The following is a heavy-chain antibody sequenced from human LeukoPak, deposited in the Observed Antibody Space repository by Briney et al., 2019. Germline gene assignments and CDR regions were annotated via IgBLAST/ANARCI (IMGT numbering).Heavy chain of an antibody. CDR2: ISSNGGST. Sequence: GGSLRLPCSASGFTFSSYAMHWVRQAPGKGLEYVSAISSNGGSTYYADSVKGRFTISRDNSKNTLYLQMSSLRAEDPAVYYCVKDGEEYYYGSGTWYHFDYWGQGTLVTVSS. V-gene: IGHV3-64D*06. CDR3: VKDGEEYYYGSGTWYHFDY. J-gene: IGHJ4*02. D-gene: IGHD3-10*01. CDR1: GFTFSSYA.